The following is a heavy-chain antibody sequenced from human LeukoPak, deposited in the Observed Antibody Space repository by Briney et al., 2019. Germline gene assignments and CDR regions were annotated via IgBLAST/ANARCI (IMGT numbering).Heavy chain of an antibody. CDR3: ARHWGRELFRY. V-gene: IGHV4-59*12. Sequence: SETLSLTCTVSGGSISSYYWSWIRQPPGKGLEWIGSIYYSGSTYYNPSLKSRVTISVDTSKNQFSLKLSSVTAADTAVYYCARHWGRELFRYWGQGTLVTVSS. CDR2: IYYSGST. D-gene: IGHD3-10*01. CDR1: GGSISSYY. J-gene: IGHJ4*02.